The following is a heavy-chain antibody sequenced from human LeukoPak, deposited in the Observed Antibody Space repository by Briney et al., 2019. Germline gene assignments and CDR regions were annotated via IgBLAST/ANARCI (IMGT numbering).Heavy chain of an antibody. D-gene: IGHD2-15*01. V-gene: IGHV1-69*13. CDR2: IIPIFGTA. Sequence: ASVKVSCKASGGTFSSYAISWVRQAPGQGLEWMGGIIPIFGTANYAQEFQGRVMITADEYTSTAYMELSSLRSEDTAVYYCARDRSESGGSCLDYWGQGTLVTVSS. CDR1: GGTFSSYA. J-gene: IGHJ4*02. CDR3: ARDRSESGGSCLDY.